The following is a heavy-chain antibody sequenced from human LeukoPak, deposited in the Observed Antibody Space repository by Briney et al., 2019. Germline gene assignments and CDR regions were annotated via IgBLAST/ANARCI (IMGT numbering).Heavy chain of an antibody. V-gene: IGHV4-59*08. Sequence: SETLSLTCTVSGGSISGSYWSWVRQPPGKGLEWIGYIYYSETYYNPSLNRRVTISLDTSKNQFSLNLRVVTAADTAVYFCASTQGWGTVRTGYYYGMDVWGQGTTVTVSS. CDR2: IYYSET. CDR1: GGSISGSY. CDR3: ASTQGWGTVRTGYYYGMDV. D-gene: IGHD4-11*01. J-gene: IGHJ6*02.